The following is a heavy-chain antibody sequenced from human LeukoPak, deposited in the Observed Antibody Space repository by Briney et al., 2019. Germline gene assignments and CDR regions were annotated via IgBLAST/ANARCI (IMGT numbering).Heavy chain of an antibody. J-gene: IGHJ6*02. CDR2: FDPEDGET. CDR1: VYTLTELS. Sequence: ASVKVSCKVSVYTLTELSMHWVRQAPGKGLEWMGGFDPEDGETIYAQKFQGRVTMTEDTSTDTAYMELGSLRSEDTAVYYCATGAVVVPAAPYYYYYGMDVWGQGTTVTVSS. V-gene: IGHV1-24*01. D-gene: IGHD2-2*01. CDR3: ATGAVVVPAAPYYYYYGMDV.